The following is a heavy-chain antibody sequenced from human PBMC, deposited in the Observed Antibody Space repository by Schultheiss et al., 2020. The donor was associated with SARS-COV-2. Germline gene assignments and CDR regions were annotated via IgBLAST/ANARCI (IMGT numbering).Heavy chain of an antibody. J-gene: IGHJ4*02. D-gene: IGHD2-15*01. V-gene: IGHV3-23*01. CDR1: GFTFSSYA. CDR2: ISGSGGST. CDR3: AKDRVGLDY. Sequence: GESLKISCAASGFTFSSYAMSWVRQAPGKGLEWVSAISGSGGSTYYADSVKGRFTISRDNSKNTLCLQMNSLRAEDTAVYYCAKDRVGLDYWGQGTLVTVSS.